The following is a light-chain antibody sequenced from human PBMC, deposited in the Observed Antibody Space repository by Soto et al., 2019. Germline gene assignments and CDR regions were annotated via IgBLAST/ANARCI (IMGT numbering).Light chain of an antibody. J-gene: IGKJ4*01. CDR1: PSVTNY. V-gene: IGKV3-15*01. CDR2: GAS. CDR3: QQYNNWPPLT. Sequence: EIVLSQSPATLSLYTGERATVSCRASPSVTNYLAWYQQKPGQAPRLLIYGASTRATGIPARFSGSGSGTEFTLTISSLQSEDFAVYYCQQYNNWPPLTFGGGAKADI.